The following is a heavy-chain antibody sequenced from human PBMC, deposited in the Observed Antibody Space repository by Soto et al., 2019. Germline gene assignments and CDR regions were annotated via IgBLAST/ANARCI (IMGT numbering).Heavy chain of an antibody. J-gene: IGHJ4*02. CDR2: ISGSGGST. V-gene: IGHV3-23*01. Sequence: GGSLRLSCAASGFTFSSYAMSWVRQAPGKGLEWVSAISGSGGSTYYADSVKGRFTISRDNSKNTLYLQMNSLRAEDTAVYYCAKNYCSSSSCPYPPFDYWGQGTLVTVSS. CDR3: AKNYCSSSSCPYPPFDY. CDR1: GFTFSSYA. D-gene: IGHD2-2*01.